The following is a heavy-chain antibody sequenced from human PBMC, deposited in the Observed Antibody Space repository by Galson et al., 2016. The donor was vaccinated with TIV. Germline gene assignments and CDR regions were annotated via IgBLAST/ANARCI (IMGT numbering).Heavy chain of an antibody. D-gene: IGHD2-15*01. Sequence: QSGAEVKKPGESLRISCKASGGTLTSYAINWVRQAPGQGLEWMGGIIPLSHTPSYAQKYHDRITIVADKSTGTVYMELRRLTSEDTAVYYCVNIQKTNRSDSWGQGTLVTVSS. CDR1: GGTLTSYA. V-gene: IGHV1-69*06. CDR3: VNIQKTNRSDS. CDR2: IIPLSHTP. J-gene: IGHJ4*02.